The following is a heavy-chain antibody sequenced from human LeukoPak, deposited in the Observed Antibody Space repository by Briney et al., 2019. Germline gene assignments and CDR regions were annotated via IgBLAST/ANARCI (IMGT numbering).Heavy chain of an antibody. CDR3: ARVYPGQDAFDV. V-gene: IGHV1-18*01. D-gene: IGHD3-16*02. J-gene: IGHJ3*01. Sequence: ASVKVSCKASGYTFTSYGISWVRQAPGQGLEWMGRISVYSGNTNYAQKLQGRVTMTTDTSTSTAYMELRSLRSDDTAVYYCARVYPGQDAFDVWGQGTMVTVSS. CDR2: ISVYSGNT. CDR1: GYTFTSYG.